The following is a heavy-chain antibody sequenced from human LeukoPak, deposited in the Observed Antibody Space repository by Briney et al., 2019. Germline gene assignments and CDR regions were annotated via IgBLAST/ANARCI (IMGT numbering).Heavy chain of an antibody. D-gene: IGHD3-3*01. V-gene: IGHV3-7*01. J-gene: IGHJ4*02. CDR2: IKQDGSEK. CDR1: GFTLSTYW. CDR3: ATHYYDFWSGYYFDY. Sequence: GGSLRLSCAASGFTLSTYWMNWVRQAPGKGLEWVANIKQDGSEKYYVDSVKGRFTIPRDNAKKSLYLQMNSLRAEDTAVYYCATHYYDFWSGYYFDYWGQGTLVTVSS.